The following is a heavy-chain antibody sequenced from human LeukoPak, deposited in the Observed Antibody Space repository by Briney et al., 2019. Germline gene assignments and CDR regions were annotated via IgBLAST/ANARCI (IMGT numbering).Heavy chain of an antibody. V-gene: IGHV3-23*01. CDR1: GFTFSGYA. CDR2: IGGAGDIT. CDR3: ARIYDYVWGSYRPYYFDY. Sequence: GGSLRLSCAASGFTFSGYAMSWVRQAPGMGLEWVSAIGGAGDITHYADSVKGRFTISRDSAKNSLYLQMNSLRAEDTAVYYCARIYDYVWGSYRPYYFDYWGQGTLVTVSS. D-gene: IGHD3-16*02. J-gene: IGHJ4*02.